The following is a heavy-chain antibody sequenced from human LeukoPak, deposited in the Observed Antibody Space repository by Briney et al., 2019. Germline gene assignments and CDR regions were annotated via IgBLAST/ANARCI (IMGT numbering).Heavy chain of an antibody. CDR2: IYYSGST. CDR1: GGSISSGDYY. D-gene: IGHD5-18*01. Sequence: PSETLSLTCTVSGGSISSGDYYWSWIRQPPGKGLEWIGYIYYSGSTYYNPSLKSLVTISVDTSKNQFSLKLSSVTAADTAVYYCARDGGQLWSYFDYWGQGTLVTVSS. J-gene: IGHJ4*02. V-gene: IGHV4-30-4*08. CDR3: ARDGGQLWSYFDY.